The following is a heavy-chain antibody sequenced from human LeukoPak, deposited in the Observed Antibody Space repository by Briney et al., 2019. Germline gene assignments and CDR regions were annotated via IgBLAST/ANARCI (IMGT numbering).Heavy chain of an antibody. CDR2: ITNSGSLI. D-gene: IGHD3-22*01. J-gene: IGHJ4*02. CDR1: GFRFSNYE. CDR3: ARGQLYYDSSGFDY. V-gene: IGHV3-48*03. Sequence: GGSLRLSCAASGFRFSNYEMNWVRQAPGKGLEWIAYITNSGSLISYVDSVKGRFTISRDNAKNSLYLQMNSLRAEDTAVYYCARGQLYYDSSGFDYWGQGTLVTVSS.